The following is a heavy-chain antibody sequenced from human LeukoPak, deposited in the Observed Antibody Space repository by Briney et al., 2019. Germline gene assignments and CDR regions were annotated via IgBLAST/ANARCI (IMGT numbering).Heavy chain of an antibody. CDR2: IYYSGST. J-gene: IGHJ4*02. Sequence: PSETLSLTCSVSGGSISSTTYYWGWIRQPPGKGLEWIGSIYYSGSTYYNPSLKSRVTISVDTSKNQFSLKLSSVTAADTAVYFCGRHWVTITSPMDYWGRGTPVTVSS. V-gene: IGHV4-39*01. D-gene: IGHD2-2*01. CDR1: GGSISSTTYY. CDR3: GRHWVTITSPMDY.